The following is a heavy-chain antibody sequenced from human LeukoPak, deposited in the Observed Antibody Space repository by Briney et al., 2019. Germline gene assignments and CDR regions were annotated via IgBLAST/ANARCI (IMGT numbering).Heavy chain of an antibody. CDR3: AKNHGTSFNYYDMDV. Sequence: GGSLTLSCAASGFTFSSYAMSWVRQAPGKGLEWVSTIGTGGGSTYYADSVKGRLTISRDNSKNTLYLQMNSLRAEDTALYYCAKNHGTSFNYYDMDVWGQGTTVTVSS. CDR1: GFTFSSYA. CDR2: IGTGGGST. J-gene: IGHJ6*02. D-gene: IGHD1-1*01. V-gene: IGHV3-23*01.